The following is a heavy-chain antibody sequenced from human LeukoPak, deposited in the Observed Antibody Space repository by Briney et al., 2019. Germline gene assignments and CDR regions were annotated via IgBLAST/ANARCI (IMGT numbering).Heavy chain of an antibody. CDR2: ISYDGSNK. J-gene: IGHJ6*03. Sequence: GRSLRLSCAASGFTFSSYAMHWVRQAPGKGLEWVAVISYDGSNKYYADSVKGRFTISRDNSKNTLYLQMNSLRAEDTAVYYCAKDGAVAGMYYYYYMDVWGKGTTVTVSS. CDR3: AKDGAVAGMYYYYYMDV. CDR1: GFTFSSYA. D-gene: IGHD6-19*01. V-gene: IGHV3-30*04.